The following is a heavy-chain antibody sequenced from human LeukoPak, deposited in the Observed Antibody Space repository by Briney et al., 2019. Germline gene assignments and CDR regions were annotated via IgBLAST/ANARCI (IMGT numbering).Heavy chain of an antibody. J-gene: IGHJ3*02. D-gene: IGHD2-2*01. Sequence: PGGSLRLSCAASGFTFSGYNMNWVRRTPGKGLEWVSSISESSTYIYYADSVKGRFIISRDNAKNSLYLQMNSLRVEDTAVYYCARVVNQLKTSGALNIWGQGTMVTVSS. CDR3: ARVVNQLKTSGALNI. CDR1: GFTFSGYN. V-gene: IGHV3-21*01. CDR2: ISESSTYI.